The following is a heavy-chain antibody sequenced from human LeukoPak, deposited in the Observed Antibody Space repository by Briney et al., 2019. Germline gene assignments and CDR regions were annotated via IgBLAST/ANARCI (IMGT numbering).Heavy chain of an antibody. CDR3: AGDLSPVVRASPMGY. J-gene: IGHJ4*02. CDR2: ITYDGFYK. D-gene: IGHD3-10*01. CDR1: GFTFTSYG. V-gene: IGHV3-30*03. Sequence: GGSLRLSCAASGFTFTSYGMHWVRQAPGKGLEWVALITYDGFYKYYSDSVKGRFTISSDTSKNTLYLQMNSLRAEDTAVYYCAGDLSPVVRASPMGYWGQGTLVTVSS.